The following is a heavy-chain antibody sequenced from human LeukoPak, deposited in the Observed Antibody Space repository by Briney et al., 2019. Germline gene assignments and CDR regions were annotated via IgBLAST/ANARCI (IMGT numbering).Heavy chain of an antibody. D-gene: IGHD3-9*01. Sequence: GGSLRPSCAASGFTFSSYSMNWVRQAPGKGLEWVSSISSSSSYIYYADSVKGRFTISRDNAKNSLYLQMNSLRAEDTAVYYCARVHYDILTGYSRDFDYWGQGTLVTVSS. CDR3: ARVHYDILTGYSRDFDY. J-gene: IGHJ4*02. CDR2: ISSSSSYI. CDR1: GFTFSSYS. V-gene: IGHV3-21*01.